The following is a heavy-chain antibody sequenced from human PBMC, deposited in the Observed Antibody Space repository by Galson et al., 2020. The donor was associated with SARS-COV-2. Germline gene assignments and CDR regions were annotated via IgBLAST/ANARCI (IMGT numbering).Heavy chain of an antibody. CDR2: IYYTRKT. D-gene: IGHD2-8*01. V-gene: IGHV4-39*01. Sequence: SETLTLTCTVSGDSISSSSHTWGCSRQPPEEGLEHIGTIYYTRKTYYNPSLKSRVTIAVDTTKHQFSLKLISVTAADTAIYYCARLQICTPGDYWGQGTLVTVSS. CDR3: ARLQICTPGDY. J-gene: IGHJ4*02. CDR1: GDSISSSSHT.